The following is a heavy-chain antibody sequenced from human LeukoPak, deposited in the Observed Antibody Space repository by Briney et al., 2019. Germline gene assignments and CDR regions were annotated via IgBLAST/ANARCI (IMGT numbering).Heavy chain of an antibody. CDR1: GFTFSSYG. J-gene: IGHJ4*02. Sequence: GGSLRLSCAASGFTFSSYGMHWVRQAPGKGLGWVAVISYDGSNKYYADSVKGRFTISRDNSKNTLYLQMNSLRAEDTAVYYCAKDRASITMIVVVTPDYWGQGTLVTVSS. V-gene: IGHV3-30*18. D-gene: IGHD3-22*01. CDR3: AKDRASITMIVVVTPDY. CDR2: ISYDGSNK.